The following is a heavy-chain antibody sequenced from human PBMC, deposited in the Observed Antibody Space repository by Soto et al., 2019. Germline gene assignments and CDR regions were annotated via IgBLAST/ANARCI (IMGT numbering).Heavy chain of an antibody. V-gene: IGHV4-59*04. J-gene: IGHJ4*02. CDR1: GGSISSYY. D-gene: IGHD3-10*01. CDR2: IYYSGST. Sequence: SETLSLTCPVSGGSISSYYWSWIRQPPGKGLEWIGYIYYSGSTYYNPSLKSRVTISVDTSKNQFSLKLSSVTAADTAVYYCATLWFGESPYWGQGTLVTVSS. CDR3: ATLWFGESPY.